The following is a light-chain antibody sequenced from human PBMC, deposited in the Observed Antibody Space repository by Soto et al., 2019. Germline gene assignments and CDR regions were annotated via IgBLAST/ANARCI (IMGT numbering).Light chain of an antibody. CDR2: INRDGSH. CDR3: QTWGAGIRV. Sequence: QLVLTQSSSASASLGASVKLTCTLSNGYSNYAIAWHQQQPQRGPRFLMKINRDGSHNKGDGIPDRFSGSSSGPERYLTVSSLQSEDEADYYCQTWGAGIRVFGGGTKLTVL. J-gene: IGLJ3*02. V-gene: IGLV4-69*02. CDR1: NGYSNYA.